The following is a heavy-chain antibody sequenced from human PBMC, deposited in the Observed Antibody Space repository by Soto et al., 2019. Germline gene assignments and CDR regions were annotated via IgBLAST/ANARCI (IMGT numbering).Heavy chain of an antibody. Sequence: SETRSLTCAVHGVSFSGYYWDWIRQPPGKGLEWIGEVNHGGTSNYNPSLKSRAIISVDTSKDQFSLKLTSVTAADTAIYFCARVPVRKYYPAGSYQNSYFGMDVWGQGTTVTVSS. J-gene: IGHJ6*02. CDR1: GVSFSGYY. CDR3: ARVPVRKYYPAGSYQNSYFGMDV. V-gene: IGHV4-34*01. CDR2: VNHGGTS. D-gene: IGHD3-10*01.